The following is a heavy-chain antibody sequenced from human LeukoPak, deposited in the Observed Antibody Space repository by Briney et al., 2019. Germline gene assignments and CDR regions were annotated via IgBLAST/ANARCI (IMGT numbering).Heavy chain of an antibody. CDR3: AREVHHPRNYYYYYYMDV. V-gene: IGHV1-69*04. CDR2: IIPILGIA. J-gene: IGHJ6*03. D-gene: IGHD1-14*01. Sequence: GSSVKVSCKASGGTFSSYTISWVRQAPGQGLEWMGRIIPILGIANYAQKFQGRVTITADKSTSTAYMELSSLRSEDTAVYYCAREVHHPRNYYYYYYMDVWGKGTTVTVSS. CDR1: GGTFSSYT.